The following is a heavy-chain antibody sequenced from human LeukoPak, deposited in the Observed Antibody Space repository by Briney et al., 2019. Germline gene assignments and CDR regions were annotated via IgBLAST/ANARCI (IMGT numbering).Heavy chain of an antibody. Sequence: PGGSLRLSCAASGFTFSSYAMSWVRQAPGKGLEWVSTISGSGTGTYYADSVKGRFTISRDNAKNSLYLQMNSLRAEDTAVYYCVFSDKIRLGQQLWASNDYWGQGTLVTVSS. CDR1: GFTFSSYA. D-gene: IGHD5-18*01. CDR2: ISGSGTGT. CDR3: VFSDKIRLGQQLWASNDY. V-gene: IGHV3-23*01. J-gene: IGHJ4*02.